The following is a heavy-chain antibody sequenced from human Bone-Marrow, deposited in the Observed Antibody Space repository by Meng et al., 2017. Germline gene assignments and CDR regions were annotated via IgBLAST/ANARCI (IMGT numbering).Heavy chain of an antibody. CDR3: ARVIAVGASPGFDP. Sequence: QVQPVQSGVELKNPGASVKVSCKASGYTFTSYAMSWVRQAPGQGLEWMGWINTNTGNPTYAQGFTGRFVFSLDTSVSTAYLQISSLKTEDTAVYYCARVIAVGASPGFDPWGQGTLVTVSS. CDR1: GYTFTSYA. D-gene: IGHD1-26*01. J-gene: IGHJ5*02. CDR2: INTNTGNP. V-gene: IGHV7-4-1*02.